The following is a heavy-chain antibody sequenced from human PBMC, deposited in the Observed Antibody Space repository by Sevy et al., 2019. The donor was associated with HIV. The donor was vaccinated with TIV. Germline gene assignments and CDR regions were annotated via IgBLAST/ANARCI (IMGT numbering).Heavy chain of an antibody. CDR3: VKEGGGEGGDH. J-gene: IGHJ4*02. CDR2: IQYDGSNK. Sequence: GGSLRLSCAASGFSFSSYGMHWVRQAPGKGLEWMSYIQYDGSNKDYADSVKGGFTISRDNSKNTLYLQRNSLRVEDTAVFYCVKEGGGEGGDHWGQGTLVTVSS. CDR1: GFSFSSYG. V-gene: IGHV3-30*02. D-gene: IGHD2-21*01.